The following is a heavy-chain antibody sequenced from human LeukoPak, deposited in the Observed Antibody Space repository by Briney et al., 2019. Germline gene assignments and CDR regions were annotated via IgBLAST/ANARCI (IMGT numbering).Heavy chain of an antibody. CDR3: ARGGLTLTG. J-gene: IGHJ4*02. CDR2: INWNGNNA. V-gene: IGHV3-20*04. CDR1: GFTFSDYG. Sequence: GGSLRLSCAASGFTFSDYGMTWVRQAPGKGLEWVSGINWNGNNAGYADSVKGRFTISRDNAKNSLSLQMDSLRVEDTALYYCARGGLTLTGWGQGTLVTVSS. D-gene: IGHD1-14*01.